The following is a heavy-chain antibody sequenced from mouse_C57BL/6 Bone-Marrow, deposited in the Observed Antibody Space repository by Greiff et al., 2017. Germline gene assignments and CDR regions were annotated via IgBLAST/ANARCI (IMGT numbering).Heavy chain of an antibody. D-gene: IGHD1-1*01. CDR1: GYTFTDYY. Sequence: EVQLQQSGPELVKPGASVKISCKASGYTFTDYYLNWVKQSPGKSLEWIGDINPNYGGTSYNQKFKGKATLTVYKSSCTAYMELRSLTSEGSAVYNCARRAHYYGSSFDYWGQGTTLTVSS. V-gene: IGHV1-26*01. CDR3: ARRAHYYGSSFDY. J-gene: IGHJ2*01. CDR2: INPNYGGT.